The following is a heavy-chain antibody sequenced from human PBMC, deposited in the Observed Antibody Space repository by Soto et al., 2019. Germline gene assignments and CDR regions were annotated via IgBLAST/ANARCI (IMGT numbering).Heavy chain of an antibody. Sequence: QVQLVESGGGVVQPGRSLRLSCAASGFTFSSYAMHWVRRAPGKGLEWMAVMSYDGSNKYYADSVKGRFTISRDNSKKTLYLQMNSLRPEDKALYYCARDGGAYWGQGTLVIVSS. CDR3: ARDGGAY. CDR1: GFTFSSYA. J-gene: IGHJ4*02. D-gene: IGHD3-16*01. CDR2: MSYDGSNK. V-gene: IGHV3-30-3*01.